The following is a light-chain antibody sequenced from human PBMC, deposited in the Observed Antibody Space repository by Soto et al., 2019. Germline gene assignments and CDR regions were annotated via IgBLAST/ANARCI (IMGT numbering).Light chain of an antibody. Sequence: EIVLTQSPGTLSLSPGERATLSCRAGQSVSSNYLAWYQQKPGQAPGLLIHGASSRATGIPDRFSGSGSGTDFTLTISRLEPEDFAVYYCHQYGTSPWTFGQGTKVDI. J-gene: IGKJ1*01. CDR2: GAS. V-gene: IGKV3-20*01. CDR3: HQYGTSPWT. CDR1: QSVSSNY.